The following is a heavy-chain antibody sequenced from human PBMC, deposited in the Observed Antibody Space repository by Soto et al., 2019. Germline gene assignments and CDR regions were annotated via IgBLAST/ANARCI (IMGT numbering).Heavy chain of an antibody. CDR1: GFAFNNYD. J-gene: IGHJ4*02. D-gene: IGHD2-2*01. CDR2: ISKSDYT. CDR3: AREDSIIIPAVSDF. V-gene: IGHV3-21*01. Sequence: GGSLRLSCTVSGFAFNNYDINWVRQAPGQGLEWVSSISKSDYTYYSDSVKGRFTISRDNAKNSVSLQMNTLRVEDTAVYYCAREDSIIIPAVSDFWGQGTLVTVSS.